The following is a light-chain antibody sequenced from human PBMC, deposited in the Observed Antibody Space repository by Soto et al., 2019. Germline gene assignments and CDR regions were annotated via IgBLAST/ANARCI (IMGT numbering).Light chain of an antibody. CDR1: TSNIGTYT. Sequence: QSVLTQPPSASGTPGQRVTISCSGSTSNIGTYTVHWYQHLPGTAPKLLIYSNNQRPSGVPDRFSGSTSGTSASLAISGLQSADEADYYCAAWDDSLDACVFGTGTKLTVL. V-gene: IGLV1-44*01. J-gene: IGLJ1*01. CDR2: SNN. CDR3: AAWDDSLDACV.